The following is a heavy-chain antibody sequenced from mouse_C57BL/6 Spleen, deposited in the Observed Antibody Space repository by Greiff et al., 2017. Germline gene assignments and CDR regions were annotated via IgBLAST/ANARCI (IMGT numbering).Heavy chain of an antibody. D-gene: IGHD1-1*01. CDR1: GYAFSSYW. V-gene: IGHV1-80*01. CDR2: IYPGDGDT. J-gene: IGHJ3*01. Sequence: VKLMESGAELVKPGASVKISCKASGYAFSSYWMNWVKQRPGQGLEWIGQIYPGDGDTKYNGKFKGKATLTADNSSSTAYMQLSSLTSEDSAVYFCARNYGSSSAWFAYWGQGTLVTVSA. CDR3: ARNYGSSSAWFAY.